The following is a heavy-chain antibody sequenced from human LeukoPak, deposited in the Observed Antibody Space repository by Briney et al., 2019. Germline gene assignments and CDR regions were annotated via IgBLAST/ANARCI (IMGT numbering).Heavy chain of an antibody. CDR1: GGSISSGGYY. V-gene: IGHV4-31*03. Sequence: PSETLSLTCTVSGGSISSGGYYWSWIRLHPGKGLEWIGYIYYSGSTYYNPSLKSRVTISVDTSKNQFSLKLSSVTAADTAVYYCARGSDYYGSGSYYNSFDYWGQGTLVTVSS. CDR2: IYYSGST. D-gene: IGHD3-10*01. CDR3: ARGSDYYGSGSYYNSFDY. J-gene: IGHJ4*02.